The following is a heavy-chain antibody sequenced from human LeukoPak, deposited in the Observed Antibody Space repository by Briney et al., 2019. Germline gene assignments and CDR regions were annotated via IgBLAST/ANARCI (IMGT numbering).Heavy chain of an antibody. D-gene: IGHD3-16*01. CDR3: GRSAGFVHFDH. CDR2: IHYSGST. J-gene: IGHJ4*02. V-gene: IGHV4-38-2*02. CDR1: GYSISSAYY. Sequence: PSETLSLTCSVSGYSISSAYYWGWIRQPPGKGLEWIATIHYSGSTYYNPSVKSRVTISVDTSKNQFSLKVTSVTAADTALYYCGRSAGFVHFDHWGQGTLVTVSS.